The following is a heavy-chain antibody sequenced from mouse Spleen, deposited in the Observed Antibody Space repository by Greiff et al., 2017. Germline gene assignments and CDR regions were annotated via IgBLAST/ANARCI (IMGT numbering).Heavy chain of an antibody. CDR2: ISYDGSN. CDR3: ARDDASAY. J-gene: IGHJ3*01. Sequence: DVKLQESGPGLVKPSQSLSLTCSVTGYSITSGYYWNWIRQFPGNKLEWMGYISYDGSNNYNPSLKNRISITRDTSKNQFFLKLNSVTTEDTATYYCARDDASAYWGQGTLVTVSA. V-gene: IGHV3-6*01. D-gene: IGHD6-1*01. CDR1: GYSITSGYY.